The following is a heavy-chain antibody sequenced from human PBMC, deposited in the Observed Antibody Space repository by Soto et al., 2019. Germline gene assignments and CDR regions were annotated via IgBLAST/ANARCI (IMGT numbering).Heavy chain of an antibody. CDR1: GFTFSSYS. D-gene: IGHD2-15*01. CDR3: ARDGRYCIGGSCPSLVGMDV. V-gene: IGHV3-48*02. CDR2: ISSSSSTI. J-gene: IGHJ6*02. Sequence: EVQLVESGGGLVQPGGYLRLSCAASGFTFSSYSMNWVRQAPGKVLEWVSYISSSSSTIYYADSVKGRFTISRDNAKNSLYLQMNSLRDEDTAVYYCARDGRYCIGGSCPSLVGMDVWGQGTTVTVSS.